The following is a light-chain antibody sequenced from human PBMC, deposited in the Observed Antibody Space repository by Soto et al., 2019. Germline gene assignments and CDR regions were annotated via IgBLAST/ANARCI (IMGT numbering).Light chain of an antibody. CDR1: QGVSND. J-gene: IGKJ4*01. V-gene: IGKV1-6*01. CDR2: AAS. Sequence: AIQMTQSQSSLSASVGDRVTITCRASQGVSNDVGWYQQKPGKAPRLLIYAASTLQSGVPSRFSGSQSATDFTLTISSLQPEDCATYYCLQDFAYPLTFGGGTKVEIK. CDR3: LQDFAYPLT.